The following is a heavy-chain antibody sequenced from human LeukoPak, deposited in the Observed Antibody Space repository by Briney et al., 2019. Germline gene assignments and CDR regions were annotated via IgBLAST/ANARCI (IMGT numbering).Heavy chain of an antibody. Sequence: ASVKVSCKASGGTFSSYTISWVRQAPGQGLEWMGRIIPILGIANYAQKFQGRVTITADKSTSTAYMELSSLRSEDAAVYYCARLLGDSSSGPMDVWGQGTTVTASS. J-gene: IGHJ6*02. CDR3: ARLLGDSSSGPMDV. CDR2: IIPILGIA. CDR1: GGTFSSYT. V-gene: IGHV1-69*02. D-gene: IGHD6-6*01.